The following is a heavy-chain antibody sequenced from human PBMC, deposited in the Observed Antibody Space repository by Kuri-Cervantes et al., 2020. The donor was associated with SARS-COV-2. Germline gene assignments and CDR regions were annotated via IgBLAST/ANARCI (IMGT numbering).Heavy chain of an antibody. CDR2: INHSGST. CDR3: ARHRVARHYYDSSGYPFYFDY. V-gene: IGHV4-34*01. CDR1: GGSLSGYY. J-gene: IGHJ4*02. Sequence: SQTLSLTCVVHGGSLSGYYWNWIRQPTGKGLEWIGEINHSGSTNYNPSLNSRVTISVDTSKNQFSLKLSSVTAADTAIYYCARHRVARHYYDSSGYPFYFDYWGRGTLVTVSS. D-gene: IGHD3-22*01.